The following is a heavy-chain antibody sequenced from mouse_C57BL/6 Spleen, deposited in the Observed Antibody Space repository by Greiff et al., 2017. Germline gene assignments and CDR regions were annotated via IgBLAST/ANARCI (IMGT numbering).Heavy chain of an antibody. Sequence: EVMLVESGGGLVQPGGSMKLSCVASGFTFSNYWMNWVRQSPEKGLEWVAQIRLKSDNYATHYAESVKGRFTISRDDSKSSVYLQMNNLRAEDTGIYYCTPSGPWFAYWGQGTLVTVSA. D-gene: IGHD2-10*02. J-gene: IGHJ3*01. CDR2: IRLKSDNYAT. CDR1: GFTFSNYW. CDR3: TPSGPWFAY. V-gene: IGHV6-3*01.